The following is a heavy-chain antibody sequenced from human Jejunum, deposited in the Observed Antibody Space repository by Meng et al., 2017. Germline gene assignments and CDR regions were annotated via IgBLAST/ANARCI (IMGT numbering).Heavy chain of an antibody. D-gene: IGHD3-22*01. J-gene: IGHJ4*02. Sequence: QVQPVQSGSEVKKPGASGKISCKASGYIFTSYYFHWVRQAPGQGLEWMGLISPTDGSTTYAQKFQARVTMTTDTSTSTVYMDLSSLRSDDTAVYYCARDSSAYWFDYWGQGTLVTVSS. CDR3: ARDSSAYWFDY. CDR2: ISPTDGST. V-gene: IGHV1-46*01. CDR1: GYIFTSYY.